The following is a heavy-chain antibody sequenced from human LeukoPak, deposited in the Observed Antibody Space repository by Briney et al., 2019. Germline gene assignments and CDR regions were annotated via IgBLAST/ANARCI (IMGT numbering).Heavy chain of an antibody. CDR1: GYSFTLYW. CDR2: IYPGDSET. V-gene: IGHV5-51*01. Sequence: GESLKISCKGSGYSFTLYWIGWVRQMPGKGLEWMGIIYPGDSETRYGPSFQGRVTISADKSSRTAYLQWSSLKASDTAIYYCARLTTPAGDGDWFDPWGQGTLVTVSS. J-gene: IGHJ5*02. CDR3: ARLTTPAGDGDWFDP. D-gene: IGHD2-2*01.